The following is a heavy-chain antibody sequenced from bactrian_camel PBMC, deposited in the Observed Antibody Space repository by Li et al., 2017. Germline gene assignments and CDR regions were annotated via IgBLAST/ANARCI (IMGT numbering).Heavy chain of an antibody. V-gene: IGHV3-3*01. Sequence: HVQLVESGGGSVQAGGSLRLSCAASGYSISGCMGWFRQAPGNECELVAKISSNGTTYYSDSVKGRFTISEDNAKNTMYLQMNSLKPEDTAVYYCAADPGKREFYGWCDMSQGTQVTVS. CDR1: GYSISGC. D-gene: IGHD3*01. CDR2: ISSNGTT. J-gene: IGHJ4*01.